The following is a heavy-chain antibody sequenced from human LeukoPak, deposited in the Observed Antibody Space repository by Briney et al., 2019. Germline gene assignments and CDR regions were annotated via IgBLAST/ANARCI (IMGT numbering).Heavy chain of an antibody. CDR3: ARGVDSSGYWYYFDY. J-gene: IGHJ4*02. CDR2: INWNGGST. Sequence: PGGSLRLSCAASGFTFDDYGVSWVRQAPGKGLEWVSGINWNGGSTGYADSVKGRFTISRDNAKNSLYLQMNSLRAEDTALYYCARGVDSSGYWYYFDYWGQGTLVTVSS. CDR1: GFTFDDYG. D-gene: IGHD3-22*01. V-gene: IGHV3-20*04.